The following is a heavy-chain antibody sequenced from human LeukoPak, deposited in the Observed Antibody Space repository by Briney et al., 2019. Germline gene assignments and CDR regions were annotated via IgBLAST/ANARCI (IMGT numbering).Heavy chain of an antibody. Sequence: ASVKVSCKVSGYTLTELSMHWVRQAPGKGLEWMGGFDPEDGETIYAQKFQGRVTMTEDTPTETAYMELSSLRSEDTAVYYCATETITAYSGSYRDAFDIWGQGTMVTVSS. D-gene: IGHD1-26*01. CDR3: ATETITAYSGSYRDAFDI. CDR1: GYTLTELS. CDR2: FDPEDGET. J-gene: IGHJ3*02. V-gene: IGHV1-24*01.